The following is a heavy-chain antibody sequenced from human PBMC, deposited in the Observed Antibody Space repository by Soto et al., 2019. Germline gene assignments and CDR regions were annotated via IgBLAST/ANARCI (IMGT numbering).Heavy chain of an antibody. D-gene: IGHD2-2*01. CDR3: ANSPAPAASLIRYAFDI. Sequence: GASVKVSCKASGGTFSSYTISWVRQAPGQGLEWMGRIIPILGIANYAQKFQGRVTITADKSTSTAYMELSSLRSEDTAVYYCANSPAPAASLIRYAFDIWGQGTMVTVSS. V-gene: IGHV1-69*02. J-gene: IGHJ3*02. CDR2: IIPILGIA. CDR1: GGTFSSYT.